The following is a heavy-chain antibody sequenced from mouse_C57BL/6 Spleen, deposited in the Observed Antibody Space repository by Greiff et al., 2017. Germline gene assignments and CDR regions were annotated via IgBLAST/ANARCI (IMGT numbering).Heavy chain of an antibody. Sequence: QVQLQQPGAELVKPGASVKLSCKASGYTFTSYWMHWVKQRPGQGLEWIGMIHPNSGSTKYNEKFKSKATLTVDKSSSTAYMQLSSLTSEDTAVYYCARDITTEVATRFAYWGKGTLVTVA. CDR2: IHPNSGST. CDR1: GYTFTSYW. D-gene: IGHD1-1*01. J-gene: IGHJ3*01. CDR3: ARDITTEVATRFAY. V-gene: IGHV1-64*01.